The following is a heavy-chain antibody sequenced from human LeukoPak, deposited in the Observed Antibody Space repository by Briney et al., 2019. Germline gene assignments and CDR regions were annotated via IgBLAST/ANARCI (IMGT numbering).Heavy chain of an antibody. D-gene: IGHD2-2*01. CDR1: GGSISTYY. J-gene: IGHJ6*02. Sequence: SETLSLTCTVSGGSISTYYWSWIRQPPGKGLEWLGFTFYSGSTNYNPSLKSRVTISVDTSKNQFSLKVISVTAADTAVYYCARVAMTATSPLHYYYAMDVWGQGTTVTVSS. CDR3: ARVAMTATSPLHYYYAMDV. CDR2: TFYSGST. V-gene: IGHV4-59*01.